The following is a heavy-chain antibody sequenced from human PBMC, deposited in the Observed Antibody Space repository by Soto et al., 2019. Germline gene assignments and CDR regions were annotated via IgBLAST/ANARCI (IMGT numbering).Heavy chain of an antibody. V-gene: IGHV4-39*01. J-gene: IGHJ6*02. CDR2: IYYSGST. CDR1: GGSISSSSYY. CDR3: VASGPGDDSSAYYYYGMDV. Sequence: SETLSLTCTVSGGSISSSSYYWGWIRQPPVKGLEWIGSIYYSGSTYYNPSLKSRVTIPVDTSKNQFSLKLSSVTAADTAVYYCVASGPGDDSSAYYYYGMDVWGQGTTVTVSS. D-gene: IGHD3-22*01.